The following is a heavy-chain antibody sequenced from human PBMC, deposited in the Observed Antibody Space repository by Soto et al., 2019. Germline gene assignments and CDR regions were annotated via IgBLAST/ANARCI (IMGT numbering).Heavy chain of an antibody. CDR1: GGSLRGHY. D-gene: IGHD1-26*01. CDR3: ARAAVKLGATLFDS. V-gene: IGHV4-34*01. Sequence: LSLTCAVSGGSLRGHYWSWIRQSPEKGLEWIGEINHSGFTNYNPTLKSRVTISRDASKNQFSLRLSSMTAADSAVYFCARAAVKLGATLFDSWGQGTLVTVSS. J-gene: IGHJ4*02. CDR2: INHSGFT.